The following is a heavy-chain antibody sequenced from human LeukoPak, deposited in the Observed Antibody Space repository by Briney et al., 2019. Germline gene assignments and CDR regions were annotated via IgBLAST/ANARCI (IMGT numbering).Heavy chain of an antibody. CDR1: GGSFSGYY. V-gene: IGHV4-34*01. CDR2: INHSGSA. Sequence: SETLSLTCAVYGGSFSGYYWSWIRQPPGKGLEWIGEINHSGSANYSPSLKSRATISVDTSKNQFSLKFTVTAADTAVYYCARRDPDIVVGPAGKFEKWGQGALVTVSS. CDR3: ARRDPDIVVGPAGKFEK. D-gene: IGHD2-2*01. J-gene: IGHJ4*02.